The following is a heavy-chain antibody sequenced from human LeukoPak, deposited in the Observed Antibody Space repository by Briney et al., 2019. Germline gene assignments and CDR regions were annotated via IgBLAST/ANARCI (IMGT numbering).Heavy chain of an antibody. D-gene: IGHD3-10*01. J-gene: IGHJ4*02. CDR3: ARAYYGSGTSHFDS. CDR1: GFSFSIYS. V-gene: IGHV3-21*01. CDR2: ISSSSSYI. Sequence: PGGSLRLSCAASGFSFSIYSMNWVRQAPGKGLEWVSSISSSSSYIYYADSVKGRFTISRDNAKNSLYLQMDSLGAEDTAVYYCARAYYGSGTSHFDSWGQGTLVTVSS.